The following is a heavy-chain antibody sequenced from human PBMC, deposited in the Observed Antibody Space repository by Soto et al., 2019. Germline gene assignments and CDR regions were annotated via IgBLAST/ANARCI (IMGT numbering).Heavy chain of an antibody. Sequence: SVKVSCKASGGTFSSYAISWVRQAPGQGLEWMGGIIPIFGTAHYAQKFQGRVTITADKSTSTAYMELSSLRSEDTAVYYCASGDAGYSSSWSYYYGMDVWGQGTTVTVSS. D-gene: IGHD6-13*01. J-gene: IGHJ6*02. CDR1: GGTFSSYA. V-gene: IGHV1-69*06. CDR3: ASGDAGYSSSWSYYYGMDV. CDR2: IIPIFGTA.